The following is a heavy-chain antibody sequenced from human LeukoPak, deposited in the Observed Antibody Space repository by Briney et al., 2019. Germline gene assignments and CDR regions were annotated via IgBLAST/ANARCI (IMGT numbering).Heavy chain of an antibody. CDR3: ARALGYCSGGSCYQPDY. CDR1: VGSIRGYY. CDR2: IYSSGST. J-gene: IGHJ4*02. D-gene: IGHD2-15*01. Sequence: PSETMSLTCDVSVGSIRGYYWSWIRQSPEKGLEWIGYIYSSGSTNYNPSLGSRVTISIDTSKNQFSLKLTSVTAADTAVYYCARALGYCSGGSCYQPDYWGQGILVTVSS. V-gene: IGHV4-59*08.